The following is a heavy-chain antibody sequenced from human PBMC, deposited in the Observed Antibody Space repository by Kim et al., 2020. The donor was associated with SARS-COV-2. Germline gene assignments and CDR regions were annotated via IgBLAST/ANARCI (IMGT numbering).Heavy chain of an antibody. D-gene: IGHD3-22*01. CDR3: ASYYYDSSGYIDY. Sequence: YSPSLKSRVTMSVDTSKNQFSLKLSSVTAADTAVYYCASYYYDSSGYIDYWGQGTLVTVSS. V-gene: IGHV4-39*01. J-gene: IGHJ4*02.